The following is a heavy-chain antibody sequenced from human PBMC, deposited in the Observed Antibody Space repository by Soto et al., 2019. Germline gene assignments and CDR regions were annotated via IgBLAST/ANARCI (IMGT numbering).Heavy chain of an antibody. V-gene: IGHV3-66*01. CDR2: IYSGGET. D-gene: IGHD3-10*01. J-gene: IGHJ4*02. Sequence: GGSLRLSCAASGFTVSSNYMTWFRQAPGEEPDWVSVIYSGGETFYADSVKGRFTISRDDFKNMVFLEMNNLGAGDTAVYHCTRGGGVGPGSGYSDVWGQGTLVTVSS. CDR3: TRGGGVGPGSGYSDV. CDR1: GFTVSSNY.